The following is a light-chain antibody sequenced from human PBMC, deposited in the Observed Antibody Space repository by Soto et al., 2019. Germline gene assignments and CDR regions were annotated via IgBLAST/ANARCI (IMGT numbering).Light chain of an antibody. CDR3: QQSDSFPYT. J-gene: IGKJ2*01. CDR1: QTINNY. Sequence: DIQMTQSPSSLSASVGDRVVITCRASQTINNYLNWYQQKPGEAPKLLIYAASTLQSGVPSRFSGSESGTDFSLAISSLQPEDFATYFCQQSDSFPYTFGQGTNLVIK. V-gene: IGKV1-39*01. CDR2: AAS.